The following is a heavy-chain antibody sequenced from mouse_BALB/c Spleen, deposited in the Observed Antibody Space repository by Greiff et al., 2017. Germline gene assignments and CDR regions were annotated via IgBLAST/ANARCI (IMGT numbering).Heavy chain of an antibody. CDR3: ARDYYGSNYYAMDY. Sequence: EVQLQQYGPELVKPGASVKISCKASGYSFTGYYMHWVKQSHVKSLEWIGRINPYNGATSYNQNFKDKASLTVDKSSSTAYMELHSLTSEDSAVYYCARDYYGSNYYAMDYWGQGTSVTVSS. CDR2: INPYNGAT. D-gene: IGHD1-1*01. CDR1: GYSFTGYY. V-gene: IGHV1-26*01. J-gene: IGHJ4*01.